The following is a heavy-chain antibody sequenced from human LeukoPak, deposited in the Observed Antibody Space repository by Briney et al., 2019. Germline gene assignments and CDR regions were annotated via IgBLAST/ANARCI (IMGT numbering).Heavy chain of an antibody. V-gene: IGHV4-39*01. Sequence: SETLSLTCTVSGGSISISSYYWGWIRQPPGKGLEWIGSISYSGSTYYNPSLKSRGTISVDTSKNQFSLKLSSVTAADTAVYYCARRSWFGELIWFDPWGQGTLVTVSS. D-gene: IGHD3-10*01. J-gene: IGHJ5*02. CDR3: ARRSWFGELIWFDP. CDR1: GGSISISSYY. CDR2: ISYSGST.